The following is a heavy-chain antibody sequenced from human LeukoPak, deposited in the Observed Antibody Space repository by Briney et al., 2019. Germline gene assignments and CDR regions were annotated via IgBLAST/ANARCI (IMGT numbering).Heavy chain of an antibody. CDR2: INHSGST. Sequence: SETLSLTCAVYGGSFSGYYWSWIRQPPGKGLEWIGEINHSGSTNYNPSLKSRVTISVDTSKDQFSLKLSSVTAADTAVYYCARHGPLSYSNYGEFDPWGQGTLVTVSS. CDR3: ARHGPLSYSNYGEFDP. V-gene: IGHV4-34*01. CDR1: GGSFSGYY. J-gene: IGHJ5*02. D-gene: IGHD4-11*01.